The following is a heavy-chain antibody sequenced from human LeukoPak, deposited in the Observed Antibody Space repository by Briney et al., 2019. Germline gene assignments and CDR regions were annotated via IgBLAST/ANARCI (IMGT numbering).Heavy chain of an antibody. CDR1: GGTFSSYA. Sequence: GASVKVSCKASGGTFSSYAISWVRQAPGQGLEWMGGIIPIFGTANYAQKFQGRVTITTDESTSTAYMELSSLRSEDTAVYYCASARVLRYFDWLFDEDYFDYWGQGTLVTVSS. D-gene: IGHD3-9*01. CDR3: ASARVLRYFDWLFDEDYFDY. CDR2: IIPIFGTA. J-gene: IGHJ4*02. V-gene: IGHV1-69*05.